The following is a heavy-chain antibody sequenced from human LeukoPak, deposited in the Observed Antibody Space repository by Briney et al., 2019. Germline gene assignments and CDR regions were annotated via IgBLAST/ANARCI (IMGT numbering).Heavy chain of an antibody. CDR3: ARGNYGSWFDY. D-gene: IGHD3-10*01. CDR1: GFTFRSYW. J-gene: IGHJ4*02. CDR2: INGGGSGT. Sequence: PGGSLRLSCAASGFTFRSYWMHWVRQAPGKGLMWLSRINGGGSGTSYADSVKGRFTISRDNAKNTLYLQMNSLRAEDTAVYYCARGNYGSWFDYWGQGTLDTVSS. V-gene: IGHV3-74*01.